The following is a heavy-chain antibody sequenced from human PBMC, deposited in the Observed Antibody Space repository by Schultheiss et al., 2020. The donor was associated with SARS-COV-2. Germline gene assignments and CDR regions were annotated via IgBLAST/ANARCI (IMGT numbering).Heavy chain of an antibody. Sequence: ETLSLTCAVYGGSFSGYYWSWIRQPPGKGLEWVANIKQDGSEKYYVDSVKGRFTISRDNSKNTLYLQMNSLRAEDTAVYYCAKDQGIIRNYYDSSGYHLAYFDLWGRGTLVTVSS. D-gene: IGHD3-22*01. CDR3: AKDQGIIRNYYDSSGYHLAYFDL. CDR2: IKQDGSEK. CDR1: GGSFSGYY. V-gene: IGHV3-7*03. J-gene: IGHJ2*01.